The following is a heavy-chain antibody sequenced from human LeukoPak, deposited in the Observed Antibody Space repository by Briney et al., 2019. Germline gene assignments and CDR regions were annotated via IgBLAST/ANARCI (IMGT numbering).Heavy chain of an antibody. CDR1: GFTFSSYW. V-gene: IGHV3-7*03. D-gene: IGHD3-16*01. Sequence: GGSLRLSCAASGFTFSSYWMNWARQAPGKGLEWVASINHNGNVNYYMDSVKGRFTISRDNAKNSLYLQMSNLRAEDSAVYFCARGGGLDVWGQGATVTVSS. J-gene: IGHJ6*02. CDR2: INHNGNVN. CDR3: ARGGGLDV.